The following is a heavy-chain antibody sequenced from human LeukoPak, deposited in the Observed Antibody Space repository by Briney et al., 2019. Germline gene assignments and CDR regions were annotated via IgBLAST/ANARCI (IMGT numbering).Heavy chain of an antibody. Sequence: GGSLRLSCAASGFTFSSYAMSWVRQAPGKGLEWVSSISSRGDDTSYADSVKGRFTISRDNSKNTLYLQLNSLRVDDAAIYYCAKHRRSTLVTAYFDSWGQGTLVTVSS. V-gene: IGHV3-23*01. J-gene: IGHJ4*02. CDR3: AKHRRSTLVTAYFDS. CDR2: ISSRGDDT. D-gene: IGHD2-21*02. CDR1: GFTFSSYA.